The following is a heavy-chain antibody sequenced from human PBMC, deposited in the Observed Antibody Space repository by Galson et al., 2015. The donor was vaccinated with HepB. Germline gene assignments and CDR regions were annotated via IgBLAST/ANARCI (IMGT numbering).Heavy chain of an antibody. Sequence: SLRLSCAASGVTFSNAWMSWGRQAPAMGLECVGRIKSKPDGGSADYAAPVKGRFTISRDDSKNTLYLQMNSLKTEDTAVYYCTTGGLGYCSSTSCYKALDYWGQGTLVTVSS. CDR1: GVTFSNAW. J-gene: IGHJ4*02. D-gene: IGHD2-2*02. CDR3: TTGGLGYCSSTSCYKALDY. V-gene: IGHV3-15*01. CDR2: IKSKPDGGSA.